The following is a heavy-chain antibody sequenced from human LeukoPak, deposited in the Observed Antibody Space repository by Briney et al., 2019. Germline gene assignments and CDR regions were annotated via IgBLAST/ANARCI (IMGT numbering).Heavy chain of an antibody. Sequence: SETLSLTCTVSGGSIWGYYWSWFRQPPGKGLEWIGYIYYSGSTKYNPSLKSRATISVDTSKNQFSLKLNSVTAADTAVYYCASGSYYFDYWGQGTLVTVSS. V-gene: IGHV4-59*08. CDR1: GGSIWGYY. J-gene: IGHJ4*02. CDR2: IYYSGST. D-gene: IGHD1-26*01. CDR3: ASGSYYFDY.